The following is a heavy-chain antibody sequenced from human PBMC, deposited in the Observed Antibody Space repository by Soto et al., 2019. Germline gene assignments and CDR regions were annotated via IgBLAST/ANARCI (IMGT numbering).Heavy chain of an antibody. J-gene: IGHJ4*02. Sequence: GESLKISCAASGFTFSSYSMNWVRQAPGKGLEWVSYISTSSSTIYYADSVKGRFTISRDNAKNSLYLQMNSLRAEDTAVYYCARDGAYGDFYFDYWGQGTLVTVSS. CDR1: GFTFSSYS. D-gene: IGHD4-17*01. CDR2: ISTSSSTI. V-gene: IGHV3-48*01. CDR3: ARDGAYGDFYFDY.